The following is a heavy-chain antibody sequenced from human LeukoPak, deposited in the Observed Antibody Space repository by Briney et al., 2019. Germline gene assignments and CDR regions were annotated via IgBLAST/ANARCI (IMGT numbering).Heavy chain of an antibody. Sequence: GGSLRLSCAASGFTFSSYAMSWVRQAPGKGLEWVSGISGSGGSTYYADSVKGRFTISRDDSKNTLYLQVNSLRAEDTAVYYCARGPYYYDSGAYYSAYYFDHWGQGTQVSVPS. V-gene: IGHV3-23*01. D-gene: IGHD3-22*01. CDR3: ARGPYYYDSGAYYSAYYFDH. J-gene: IGHJ4*02. CDR2: ISGSGGST. CDR1: GFTFSSYA.